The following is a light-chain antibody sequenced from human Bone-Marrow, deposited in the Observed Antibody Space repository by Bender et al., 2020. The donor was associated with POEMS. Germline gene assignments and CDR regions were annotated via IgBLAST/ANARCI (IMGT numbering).Light chain of an antibody. V-gene: IGLV2-11*01. Sequence: QSALTQPRSVSGSPGQSVTISCTGTSSDIGSYNFVSWYQQHPGKVPKLIIYDVSQRPSGVPDRFSGSKSGKTASLTISGLQAEDEANYYCCSYAVGATLLFGGGTKLTVL. CDR2: DVS. J-gene: IGLJ2*01. CDR3: CSYAVGATLL. CDR1: SSDIGSYNF.